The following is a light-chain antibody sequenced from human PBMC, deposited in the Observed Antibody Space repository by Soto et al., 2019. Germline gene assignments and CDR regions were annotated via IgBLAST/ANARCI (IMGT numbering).Light chain of an antibody. CDR2: RNN. V-gene: IGLV1-47*01. J-gene: IGLJ2*01. CDR1: SSNIGSKY. Sequence: QSVLTQPPSASGTPGQRVTISCSGSSSNIGSKYVYWYQQLPGTAPKLLMYRNNQRPSGVPDRFSGSKSGTSASLAISGLRSEDEADYFCAAWDAGVSCPAFGGGTQLTVL. CDR3: AAWDAGVSCPA.